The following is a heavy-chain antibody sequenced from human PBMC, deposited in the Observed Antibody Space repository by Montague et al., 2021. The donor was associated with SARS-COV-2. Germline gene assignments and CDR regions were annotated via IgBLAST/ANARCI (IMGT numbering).Heavy chain of an antibody. V-gene: IGHV3-23*01. D-gene: IGHD3-10*01. CDR1: RFTFSNSA. J-gene: IGHJ6*02. CDR2: SSGSDGGT. CDR3: AKDSYYYGLGYGMDV. Sequence: SLRLSCAASRFTFSNSAMNWVRQAPGKGLEWVSGSSGSDGGTHYADSVKGRFTISRDNSKNVLYLQMNRLRAEDTAPYYCAKDSYYYGLGYGMDVWGQGTTVTVSS.